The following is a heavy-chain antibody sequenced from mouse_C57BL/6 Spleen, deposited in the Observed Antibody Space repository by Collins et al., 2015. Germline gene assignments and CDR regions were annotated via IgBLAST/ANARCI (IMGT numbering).Heavy chain of an antibody. D-gene: IGHD4-1*01. CDR3: ARANWDYAMDY. CDR1: GYSITSGYY. Sequence: DVQLQESGPGLVKPSQSLSLTCSVTGYSITSGYYWNWIRQFPGNKLEWMGYISYDGGNNYNPSLKNRISITRDTSKNQFFLKLNSVTTEDTATYYCARANWDYAMDYWGQGTSVTVSS. J-gene: IGHJ4*01. CDR2: ISYDGGN. V-gene: IGHV3-6*01.